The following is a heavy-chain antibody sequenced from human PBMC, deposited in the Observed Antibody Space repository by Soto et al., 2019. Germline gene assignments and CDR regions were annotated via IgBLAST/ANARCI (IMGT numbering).Heavy chain of an antibody. Sequence: TLSLTCTVSGGSISSGGYYWSWIRQHPGKGLEWIGYIYYSGSTYYNPSLKSRVTISVDTSKNQFSLKLSSVTAADTAVYYCAGQADYGDYVDQVYWGQGTLVTVSS. V-gene: IGHV4-31*03. CDR1: GGSISSGGYY. CDR3: AGQADYGDYVDQVY. D-gene: IGHD4-17*01. CDR2: IYYSGST. J-gene: IGHJ4*02.